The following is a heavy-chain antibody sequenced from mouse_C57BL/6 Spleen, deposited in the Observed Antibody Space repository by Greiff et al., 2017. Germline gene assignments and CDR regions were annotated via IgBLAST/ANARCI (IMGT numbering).Heavy chain of an antibody. CDR3: ARRDGYYGVFFY. D-gene: IGHD2-3*01. J-gene: IGHJ2*01. V-gene: IGHV1-54*01. CDR1: GYAFTNYL. CDR2: INPGSGGT. Sequence: QVQLKESGAELVRPGTSVKVSCKASGYAFTNYLIEWVKQRPGQGLEWIGVINPGSGGTNYNEKFKGKATLTADKSSSTAYMQLSSLTSEDSAVYFCARRDGYYGVFFYWGQGTTLTVSS.